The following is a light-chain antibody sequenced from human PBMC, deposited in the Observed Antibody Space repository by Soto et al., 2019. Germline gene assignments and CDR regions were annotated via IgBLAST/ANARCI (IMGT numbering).Light chain of an antibody. CDR1: QSVSSSY. J-gene: IGKJ2*01. Sequence: EIVLTQSPATLSLSPGERATLSCGASQSVSSSYLAWYQQRPGLAPRLLIYDASYRATGIPDRFSGSGSGTVFTLAISRLEPEDVAVSYCQHYCSSPHTFGQGTKLEVK. CDR2: DAS. CDR3: QHYCSSPHT. V-gene: IGKV3D-20*01.